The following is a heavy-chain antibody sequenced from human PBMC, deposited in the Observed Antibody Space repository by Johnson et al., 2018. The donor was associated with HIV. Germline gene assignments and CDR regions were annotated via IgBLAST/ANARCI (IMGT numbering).Heavy chain of an antibody. V-gene: IGHV3-33*08. CDR3: AIPYSSGWKVIYDAFDI. J-gene: IGHJ3*02. Sequence: QVQLVESGGGVVQPGGSLRLSCAASGFTFSDYYMSWIRQAPGKGLEWVAVIWYDGSKKHYADSVKGRFTISRDNSKNTLYLQMARLRAEDTAVYYCAIPYSSGWKVIYDAFDIWGQGTMVTVSS. CDR2: IWYDGSKK. CDR1: GFTFSDYY. D-gene: IGHD6-19*01.